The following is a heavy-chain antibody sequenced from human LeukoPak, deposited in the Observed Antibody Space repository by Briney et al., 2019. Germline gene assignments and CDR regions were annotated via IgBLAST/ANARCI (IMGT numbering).Heavy chain of an antibody. D-gene: IGHD3-10*01. Sequence: ASVTVSCTASGYTFTSYYMHWVRQAPGQGLEWMGIINPSGGSTSYAQKFQGRVTMTRDTSTSTVYMELSSLRSEDTAVYYCARDLSRGGSGSYGGVDYWGQGTLVTVSS. J-gene: IGHJ4*02. CDR1: GYTFTSYY. V-gene: IGHV1-46*01. CDR3: ARDLSRGGSGSYGGVDY. CDR2: INPSGGST.